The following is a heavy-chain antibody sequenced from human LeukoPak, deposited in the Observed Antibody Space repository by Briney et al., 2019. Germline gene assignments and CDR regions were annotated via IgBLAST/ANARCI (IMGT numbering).Heavy chain of an antibody. CDR2: IYYSGST. Sequence: SESLSLTCTVSSGSVSSGSSYWTWLRQPPGKGLEWIGYIYYSGSTNYSPSLKSRVTISVDTSKNQFSLKLSSVTAADTAVYYCARDFRGYYYYGMDVWGQGTTVTVSS. CDR3: ARDFRGYYYYGMDV. V-gene: IGHV4-61*01. CDR1: SGSVSSGSSY. J-gene: IGHJ6*02.